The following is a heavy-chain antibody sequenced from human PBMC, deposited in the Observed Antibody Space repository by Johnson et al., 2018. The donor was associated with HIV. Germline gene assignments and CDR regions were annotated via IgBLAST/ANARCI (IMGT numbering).Heavy chain of an antibody. Sequence: VQLVESGGGLVQPGGSLRLSCAASRFSFSSYWMHWVREAPGKGLVWVSRINSDGSSTNYADSVKGRFTISRDNAKNPLYLQMSSLRAEDTAVYYCARHYGWGDHWDAFDIWGQGTMVTVSS. J-gene: IGHJ3*02. CDR3: ARHYGWGDHWDAFDI. D-gene: IGHD4-17*01. CDR2: INSDGSST. V-gene: IGHV3-74*02. CDR1: RFSFSSYW.